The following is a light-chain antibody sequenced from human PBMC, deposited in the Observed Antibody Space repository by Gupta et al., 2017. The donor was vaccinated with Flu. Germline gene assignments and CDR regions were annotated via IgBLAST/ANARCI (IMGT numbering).Light chain of an antibody. Sequence: ISCKSSQSLLYTDGQTYLFWFLQRPGQPPQLLIHKVSNRFSGVPDRFSGSGSGTDFTLQISRVESEDVGVYYCMQSIDRYSFGQGTKLGIK. CDR1: QSLLYTDGQTY. CDR2: KVS. J-gene: IGKJ2*01. CDR3: MQSIDRYS. V-gene: IGKV2D-29*01.